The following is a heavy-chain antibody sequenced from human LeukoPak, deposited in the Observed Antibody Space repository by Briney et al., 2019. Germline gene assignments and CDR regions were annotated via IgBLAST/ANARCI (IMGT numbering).Heavy chain of an antibody. J-gene: IGHJ4*02. CDR3: ARGLGGELPYFDY. CDR2: INPNSGGT. Sequence: ASVKASCKASGYTFTGYYMHWVRQAPGQGLEWMGWINPNSGGTNYAQKFQGRVTMTRDTSISTAYMELSRLRSDDTAVYYCARGLGGELPYFDYWGQGTLVTVSS. CDR1: GYTFTGYY. V-gene: IGHV1-2*02. D-gene: IGHD1-26*01.